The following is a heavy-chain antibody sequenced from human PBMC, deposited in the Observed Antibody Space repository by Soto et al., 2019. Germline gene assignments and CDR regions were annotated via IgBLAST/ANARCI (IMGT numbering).Heavy chain of an antibody. D-gene: IGHD5-12*01. J-gene: IGHJ6*03. V-gene: IGHV3-23*01. CDR2: ISGSGGST. CDR1: GFTFSSHA. CDR3: ANRGRGYSGYDSPATGYMDV. Sequence: GGSLRLSCAASGFTFSSHAMSWVRQAPGKGLEWVSAISGSGGSTYYADSVKGRFTISRDNSKNTLCLQMNSLRAEDTAVYYCANRGRGYSGYDSPATGYMDVWGKGTTVTVSS.